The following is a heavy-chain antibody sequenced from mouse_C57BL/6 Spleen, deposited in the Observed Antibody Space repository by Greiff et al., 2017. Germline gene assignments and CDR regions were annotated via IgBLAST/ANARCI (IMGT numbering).Heavy chain of an antibody. CDR3: AREGRQLRLIFAY. CDR2: IYPGDGDT. V-gene: IGHV1-80*01. D-gene: IGHD3-2*02. J-gene: IGHJ3*01. Sequence: VVESGAELVKPGASVKISCKASGYAFSSYWMNWVKQRPGKGLEWIGQIYPGDGDTNYNGKLKGKATLTAYKSSSTAYMQLSSQTSEDSAVYFRAREGRQLRLIFAYWGQGTLVTVSA. CDR1: GYAFSSYW.